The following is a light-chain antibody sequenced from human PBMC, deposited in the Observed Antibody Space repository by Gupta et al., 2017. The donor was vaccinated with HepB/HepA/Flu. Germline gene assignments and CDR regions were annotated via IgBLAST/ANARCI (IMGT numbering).Light chain of an antibody. CDR3: QQYNNYLFT. V-gene: IGKV1-5*03. Sequence: DIQMTQSPSTLSAAVGDRVTITCRASQSISTWLAWFQQKPEKAPKLLIYKASSLESGVPSRFSGSGSGTEFTLTISSLQPDDFATYYCQQYNNYLFTFGPGTKVDIK. CDR2: KAS. J-gene: IGKJ3*01. CDR1: QSISTW.